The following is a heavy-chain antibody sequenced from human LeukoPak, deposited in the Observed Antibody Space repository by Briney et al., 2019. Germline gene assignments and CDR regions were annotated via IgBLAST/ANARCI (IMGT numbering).Heavy chain of an antibody. V-gene: IGHV5-10-1*01. CDR2: IDPSDSYA. Sequence: GESLRISCKGSGYIFTSYWISWVRQMPGKGLEWMGRIDPSDSYANYSPSFQGHVTISADKSASTAYLQWSSLKASDTAIYYCARHTRGIVVVPAAIDYWGQGTLVTVSS. CDR3: ARHTRGIVVVPAAIDY. J-gene: IGHJ4*02. CDR1: GYIFTSYW. D-gene: IGHD2-2*01.